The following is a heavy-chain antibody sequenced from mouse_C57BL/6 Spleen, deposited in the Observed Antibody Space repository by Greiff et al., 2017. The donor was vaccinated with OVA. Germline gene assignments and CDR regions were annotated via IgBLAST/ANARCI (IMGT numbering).Heavy chain of an antibody. D-gene: IGHD4-1*01. V-gene: IGHV10-1*01. CDR2: IRSKSNNYAT. Sequence: EVKVVESGGGLVQPKGSLKLSCAASGFSFNTYAMNWVRQAPGKGLEWVARIRSKSNNYATYYADSVKDRFTISRDDSESMLYLQMNNLKTEDTAMYYCVRPNWSYAMDYWGQGTSVTVSS. CDR3: VRPNWSYAMDY. CDR1: GFSFNTYA. J-gene: IGHJ4*01.